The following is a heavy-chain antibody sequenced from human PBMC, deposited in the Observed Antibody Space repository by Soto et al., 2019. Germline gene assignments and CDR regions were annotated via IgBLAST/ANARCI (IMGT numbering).Heavy chain of an antibody. D-gene: IGHD4-17*01. CDR2: ISYSGSA. J-gene: IGHJ4*02. CDR3: ARHDYGGFGL. Sequence: TLSLTCTVSGGSISSGNYYWSWIRQPPGKGLEWIGFISYSGSAYYNPSLKSRVTISVDRSKNQFSLKMSSVTAADTAVYYCARHDYGGFGLWGQGTLVTVSS. CDR1: GGSISSGNYY. V-gene: IGHV4-30-4*01.